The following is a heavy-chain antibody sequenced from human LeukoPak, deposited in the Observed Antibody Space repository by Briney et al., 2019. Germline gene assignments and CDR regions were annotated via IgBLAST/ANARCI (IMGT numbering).Heavy chain of an antibody. CDR2: INPNSGGT. V-gene: IGHV1-2*06. D-gene: IGHD3-10*01. Sequence: ASVKVSCKASGYTFTDYYMHWVRQAPGQGLEWMGRINPNSGGTNYAQKFQGRVTMTRDTSISTAYMELSRLRSDDTAVYYCARVSTRKLWFGELADYWGQGTLVTVSS. J-gene: IGHJ4*02. CDR3: ARVSTRKLWFGELADY. CDR1: GYTFTDYY.